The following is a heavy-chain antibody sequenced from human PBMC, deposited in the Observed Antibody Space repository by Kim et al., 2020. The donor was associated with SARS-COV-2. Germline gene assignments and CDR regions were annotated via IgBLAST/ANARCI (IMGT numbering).Heavy chain of an antibody. Sequence: GGSLRLSCAASGFTFSSYAMHWVRQAPGKGLEWVAVISYDGSNKYYADSVKGRFTISRDNSKNTLYLQMNSLRAEDTAVCYCASTARKYYFDYWGQGTLVTVSS. CDR1: GFTFSSYA. J-gene: IGHJ4*02. D-gene: IGHD5-18*01. CDR2: ISYDGSNK. V-gene: IGHV3-30-3*01. CDR3: ASTARKYYFDY.